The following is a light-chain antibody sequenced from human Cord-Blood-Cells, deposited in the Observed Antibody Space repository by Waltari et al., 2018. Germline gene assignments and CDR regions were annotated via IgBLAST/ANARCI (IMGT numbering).Light chain of an antibody. J-gene: IGKJ2*03. CDR2: KAS. V-gene: IGKV1-5*03. CDR3: QQYNSYSYS. CDR1: QSISSW. Sequence: DIQMTPSPSTLSASVGARVPITCRASQSISSWLAWYQQKPGKAPKLLIYKASSLESGVPSRFSGSGAGTEVTLTISSLQPDDFATYYCQQYNSYSYSFGQGTKLEIK.